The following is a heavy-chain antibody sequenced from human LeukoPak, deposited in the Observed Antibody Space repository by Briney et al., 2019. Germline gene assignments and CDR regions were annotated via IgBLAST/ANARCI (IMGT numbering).Heavy chain of an antibody. CDR2: IYTSGST. CDR1: GGSISSGSYY. CDR3: ARDFVVVVAATWRDAFDI. Sequence: SETLSLTCTVSGGSISSGSYYWSWIRQPAGKGLEWIGRIYTSGSTNYNPSLKSRVTISVDTSKNQFSLKLSSVTAADTAVYYCARDFVVVVAATWRDAFDIWGQGTMVTVSS. D-gene: IGHD2-15*01. J-gene: IGHJ3*02. V-gene: IGHV4-61*02.